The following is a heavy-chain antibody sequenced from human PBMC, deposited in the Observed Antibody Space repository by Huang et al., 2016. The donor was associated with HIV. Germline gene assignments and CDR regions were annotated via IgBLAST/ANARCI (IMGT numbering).Heavy chain of an antibody. J-gene: IGHJ3*01. D-gene: IGHD3-22*01. Sequence: QVRLVQSGAEVKKPGSSVKVSCKASGGTFGSYAISWVRQAPGQGLEWMGGIIPMLATANYAQRFQGRVTFTADESTSAVYMEVRGLRFEDTAVYYCARDLSYSSGWYTDAFNVWGQGTMVVVSS. CDR1: GGTFGSYA. CDR2: IIPMLATA. CDR3: ARDLSYSSGWYTDAFNV. V-gene: IGHV1-69*13.